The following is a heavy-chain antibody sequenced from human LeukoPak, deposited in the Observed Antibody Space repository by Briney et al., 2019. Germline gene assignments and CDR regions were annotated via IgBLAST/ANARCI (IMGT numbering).Heavy chain of an antibody. V-gene: IGHV6-1*01. CDR2: TYYRSKWYN. CDR3: TGTTAPLHYYYMDV. D-gene: IGHD1-1*01. CDR1: GDSVSSNSAA. Sequence: SQTLSLTCAICGDSVSSNSAAWNWIRQSPSRGLEWLGRTYYRSKWYNDYAVSVKSRITINPDTSKNQFSLQLNSVTPEDTAVYYCTGTTAPLHYYYMDVWGKGTTVTVSS. J-gene: IGHJ6*03.